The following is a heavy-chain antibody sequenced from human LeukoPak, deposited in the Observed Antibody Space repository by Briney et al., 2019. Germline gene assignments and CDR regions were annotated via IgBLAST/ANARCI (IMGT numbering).Heavy chain of an antibody. CDR2: ISGSGGST. Sequence: GGSLRLSCAASGFTFSSYAMSWVRQAPGKGLEWVSAISGSGGSTYYADSVKGRFTISRDNSKNTLYLQMNSLRAEDTAVYYCAKDGGAGGYSYGSDYWGQGTLVTVSS. CDR3: AKDGGAGGYSYGSDY. V-gene: IGHV3-23*01. D-gene: IGHD5-18*01. CDR1: GFTFSSYA. J-gene: IGHJ4*02.